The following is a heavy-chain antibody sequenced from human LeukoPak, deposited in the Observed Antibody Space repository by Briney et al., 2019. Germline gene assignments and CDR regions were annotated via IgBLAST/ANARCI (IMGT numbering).Heavy chain of an antibody. D-gene: IGHD1-20*01. CDR3: AKGPGNWIANFDY. CDR2: ISGSGGST. Sequence: GGSLRLSCATSQFNFNSYGMTWVRQAPGKGLEWVSSISGSGGSTQYADSVQGRFTISRDNSKNTLYLQMNSLRAEDTAVYYCAKGPGNWIANFDYWGQGTLVTVSS. V-gene: IGHV3-23*01. J-gene: IGHJ4*02. CDR1: QFNFNSYG.